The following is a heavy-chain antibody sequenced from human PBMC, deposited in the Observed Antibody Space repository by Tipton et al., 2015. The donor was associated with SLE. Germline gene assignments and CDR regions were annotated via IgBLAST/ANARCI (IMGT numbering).Heavy chain of an antibody. CDR1: GFTFSSYA. CDR2: ISYDGSNK. Sequence: SLRLSCAASGFTFSSYAMHWVRQAPGKGLEWVAVISYDGSNKYYADSVKGRFTISRDNSKNTLYLQMNSLRAEDTAVYYCARDLNDYSNYYYYYGMDVWGQGTTVTVSS. D-gene: IGHD4-11*01. J-gene: IGHJ6*02. V-gene: IGHV3-30*04. CDR3: ARDLNDYSNYYYYYGMDV.